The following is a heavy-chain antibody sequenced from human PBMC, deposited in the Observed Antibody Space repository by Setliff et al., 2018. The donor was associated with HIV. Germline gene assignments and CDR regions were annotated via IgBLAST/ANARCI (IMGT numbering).Heavy chain of an antibody. J-gene: IGHJ4*02. CDR2: FTPILGRP. V-gene: IGHV1-69*10. CDR3: AREGSPIYYFDY. CDR1: GGTFISYA. Sequence: SVKVSCKASGGTFISYAISWVRQAPGQGLEWMGGFTPILGRPNYAQMFQGRVTITADTSASTAYLEMSSLRSDDTAVYYCAREGSPIYYFDYWSQGTLVTVSS. D-gene: IGHD3-10*01.